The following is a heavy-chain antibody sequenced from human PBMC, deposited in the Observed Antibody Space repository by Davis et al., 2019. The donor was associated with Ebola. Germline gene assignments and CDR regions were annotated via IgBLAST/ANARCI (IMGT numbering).Heavy chain of an antibody. CDR1: GFNFRSYS. J-gene: IGHJ4*02. V-gene: IGHV3-48*02. CDR2: ISGDSRTI. CDR3: ARHDDY. Sequence: PGGSLTLSCAASGFNFRSYSMIWVRQAPGKGLEWVSYISGDSRTIYYADSVKGRFTVSRDNAKNSLYLQVNSLRDADTAVYYCARHDDYWGQGTLVTVSS.